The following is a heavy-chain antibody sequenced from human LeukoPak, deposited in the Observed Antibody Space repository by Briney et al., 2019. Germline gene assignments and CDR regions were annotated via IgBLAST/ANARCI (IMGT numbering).Heavy chain of an antibody. CDR3: AKGDYYDSSGYATPFDAFDL. V-gene: IGHV3-23*01. Sequence: GSLRLSCAASGFTFSSYWMSWVRQAPGKGLEWVSAISGSGGSTYYADSVKGRFTISRDNSKNTLYLQMNSLRAEDTAVYYCAKGDYYDSSGYATPFDAFDLWGQGTMVTVSS. D-gene: IGHD3-22*01. J-gene: IGHJ3*01. CDR2: ISGSGGST. CDR1: GFTFSSYW.